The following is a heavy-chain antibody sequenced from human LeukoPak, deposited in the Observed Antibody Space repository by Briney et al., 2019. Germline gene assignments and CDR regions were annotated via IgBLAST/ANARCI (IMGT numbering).Heavy chain of an antibody. J-gene: IGHJ5*02. Sequence: SVKVSCKASGGTFSSYAISWVRQAPGQGLEWKGGIIPIFGTANYAQKFQGRVTITADESTSTAYMELSSLRSEDTAVYYCARDWGHCSSTSCYTYAVTFDPWGQGTLVTVSS. CDR2: IIPIFGTA. D-gene: IGHD2-2*02. V-gene: IGHV1-69*13. CDR3: ARDWGHCSSTSCYTYAVTFDP. CDR1: GGTFSSYA.